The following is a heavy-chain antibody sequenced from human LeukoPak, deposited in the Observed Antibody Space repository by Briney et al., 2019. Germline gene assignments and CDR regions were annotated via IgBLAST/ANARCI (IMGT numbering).Heavy chain of an antibody. D-gene: IGHD2-2*01. CDR3: ARDPLNCSSTSCTVGAFDI. V-gene: IGHV3-7*01. CDR2: IKQDGSEK. Sequence: PGGSLRLSCAASGFTFSSYWMSWVRQAPGKGLEWVANIKQDGSEKYYVDSVKGRFTISRGNAKNSLYLQMNSLRAEDTAVYYCARDPLNCSSTSCTVGAFDIWGQGTMVTVSS. J-gene: IGHJ3*02. CDR1: GFTFSSYW.